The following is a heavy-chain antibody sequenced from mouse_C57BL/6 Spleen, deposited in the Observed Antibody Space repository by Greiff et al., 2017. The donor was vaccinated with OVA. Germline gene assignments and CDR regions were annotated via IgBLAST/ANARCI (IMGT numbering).Heavy chain of an antibody. D-gene: IGHD4-1*01. J-gene: IGHJ3*01. V-gene: IGHV5-12*01. CDR2: IRNGGGST. CDR1: GFTFSDYY. CDR3: ASPNWDGNRFAY. Sequence: EVQLVESGGGLVQPGGSLKLSCAASGFTFSDYYMYWVRQTPEKRLEWVAYIRNGGGSTYYTDTVKGRVTISRDNAKNTLYLQMSRLKSEDTAMYYCASPNWDGNRFAYWGQGTLVTVSA.